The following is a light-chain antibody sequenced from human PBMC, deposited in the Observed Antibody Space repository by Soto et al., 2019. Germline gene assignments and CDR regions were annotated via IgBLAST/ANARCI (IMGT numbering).Light chain of an antibody. CDR3: QQRNIWPPVT. V-gene: IGKV3-11*01. CDR1: QSVSSN. J-gene: IGKJ5*01. Sequence: EIVMTQSPATLSVSPGERATPSCRASQSVSSNLAWYQQKPGQAPRLLIYDVSSRATGIPARFSGSGSGTDFTLTISSLEPEDFAVYYCQQRNIWPPVTFGQGTRLEI. CDR2: DVS.